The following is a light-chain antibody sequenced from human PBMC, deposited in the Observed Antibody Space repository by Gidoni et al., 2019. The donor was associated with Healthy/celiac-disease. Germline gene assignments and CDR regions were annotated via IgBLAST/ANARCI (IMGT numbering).Light chain of an antibody. J-gene: IGLJ2*01. CDR3: SSYTSSSTLDVV. CDR1: SSDVGGYNY. V-gene: IGLV2-14*03. Sequence: QSALTQPASVSGSPGQSIPISCTGTSSDVGGYNYVSWYQQHPGKAPKLIIYDVSNRPPGVSNRFSGSKSGNTASLTISGLQAEDEADYYCSSYTSSSTLDVVFGGGTKLTVL. CDR2: DVS.